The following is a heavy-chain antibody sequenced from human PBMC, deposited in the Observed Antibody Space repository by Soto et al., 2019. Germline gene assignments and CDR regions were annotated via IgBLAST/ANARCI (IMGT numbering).Heavy chain of an antibody. CDR3: ARHGTLGTRPRYYGMDV. V-gene: IGHV4-39*01. D-gene: IGHD1-7*01. CDR1: GGSISTTNYN. Sequence: QLQLQESGPGLVKSSETLSLTCTVSGGSISTTNYNWGWIRQPPGKGLEWIGSIYYSGSTYYNPSLKSRVTISVDTSKNQFALTLSSVTAADMAVYYCARHGTLGTRPRYYGMDVWGQGTTVTVSS. CDR2: IYYSGST. J-gene: IGHJ6*02.